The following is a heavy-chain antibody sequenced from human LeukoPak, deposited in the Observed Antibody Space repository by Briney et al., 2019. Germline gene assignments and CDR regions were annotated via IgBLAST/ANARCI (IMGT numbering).Heavy chain of an antibody. CDR2: IYYSGRT. CDR1: GGSISSSSLY. V-gene: IGHV4-39*07. Sequence: SETLSLTCTVSGGSISSSSLYWGWIRQPPGKGLEWIGSIYYSGRTYYNPSLKSRVTISIDTSKNQFSLKLSSVTAADTAVYYCARRSPQFDYWGQGTLVTVSS. J-gene: IGHJ4*02. CDR3: ARRSPQFDY.